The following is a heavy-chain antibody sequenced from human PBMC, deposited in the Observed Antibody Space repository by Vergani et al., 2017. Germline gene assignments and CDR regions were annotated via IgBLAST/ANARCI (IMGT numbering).Heavy chain of an antibody. CDR3: ARSSDYYSYYFDF. J-gene: IGHJ4*02. D-gene: IGHD3-22*01. CDR1: GGTFSSNS. V-gene: IGHV1-69*13. Sequence: QGQLAQAGAEVKKPGSSVKVSCKASGGTFSSNSISWVRQAPGQGLEWMGRIIPIFGTTSYAQKFQGRVTILADESTSTAYMELSSLRSEYTAVYYCARSSDYYSYYFDFLGQGTLVTVSS. CDR2: IIPIFGTT.